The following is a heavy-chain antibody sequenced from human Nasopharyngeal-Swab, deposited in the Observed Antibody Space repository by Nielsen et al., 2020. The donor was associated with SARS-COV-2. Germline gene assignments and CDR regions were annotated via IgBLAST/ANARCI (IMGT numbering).Heavy chain of an antibody. CDR3: ARDIATSLWYYYFYMDV. D-gene: IGHD6-6*01. CDR1: GFTFSNFW. J-gene: IGHJ6*03. V-gene: IGHV3-7*01. Sequence: GGSLRLSCAASGFTFSNFWMSWVRQAPGKGLEWVANIKEDGSDKYYVGSVKGRFTISRDNAKNSLYLQMHSLRAKDTAVYYCARDIATSLWYYYFYMDVWGKGTTVTVSS. CDR2: IKEDGSDK.